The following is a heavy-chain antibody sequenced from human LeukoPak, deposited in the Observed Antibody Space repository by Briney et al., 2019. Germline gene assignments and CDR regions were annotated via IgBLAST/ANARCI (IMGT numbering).Heavy chain of an antibody. D-gene: IGHD6-19*01. CDR2: ISGSGSST. Sequence: PGGSLRLSCAASGFTFSSYAMSWVRQAPGKGLEWVSAISGSGSSTYYADSVKGRFTISRDNSKNTLYLQMNSLIAEDTAVYYCAKARSSGPNSYWGQGTLVTVSS. J-gene: IGHJ4*02. V-gene: IGHV3-23*01. CDR1: GFTFSSYA. CDR3: AKARSSGPNSY.